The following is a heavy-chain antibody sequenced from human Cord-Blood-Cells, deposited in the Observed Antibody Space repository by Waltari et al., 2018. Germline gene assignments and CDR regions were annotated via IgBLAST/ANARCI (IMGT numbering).Heavy chain of an antibody. CDR3: ARRGAARPFDY. D-gene: IGHD6-6*01. J-gene: IGHJ4*02. CDR2: IYYRVNT. Sequence: QLQLQESGPGLVKPSETLSLTCTVSGGSISSSSYYWGWIRQPPGKGLEWIGSIYYRVNTYCNTPLKSRVTISGDTSKNQFSLKLSSVTAADTAVYYCARRGAARPFDYWGQGTLVTVSS. V-gene: IGHV4-39*01. CDR1: GGSISSSSYY.